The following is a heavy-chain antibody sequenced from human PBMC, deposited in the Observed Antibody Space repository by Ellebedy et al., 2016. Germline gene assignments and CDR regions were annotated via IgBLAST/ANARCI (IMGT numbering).Heavy chain of an antibody. V-gene: IGHV2-5*01. J-gene: IGHJ4*02. Sequence: SGPTLVKPTQTLTLTCTFSGFSLTTSTVVVGWVRQPPGGAPEWLAFIYGHDDKRYSPSLRNRLTITKDSSTNQVVLTLTNMDPVDTATYYCVHRTTVTSFDCWGQGTLVTVSS. CDR3: VHRTTVTSFDC. CDR1: GFSLTTSTVV. CDR2: IYGHDDK. D-gene: IGHD4-17*01.